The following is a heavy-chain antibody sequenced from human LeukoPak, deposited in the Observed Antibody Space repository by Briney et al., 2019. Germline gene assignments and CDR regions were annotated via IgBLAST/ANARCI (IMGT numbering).Heavy chain of an antibody. J-gene: IGHJ4*02. D-gene: IGHD2-15*01. V-gene: IGHV1-18*01. CDR1: GYTFTVYG. Sequence: ASVTVSCKASGYTFTVYGISWVRQAPGQGLEWMGWISNYNGNTNYAQKLQGRVTMTTDTSTSTAYMELRSLRSDDTALYYCARGGITTEIDNWGQGTLVTVSS. CDR2: ISNYNGNT. CDR3: ARGGITTEIDN.